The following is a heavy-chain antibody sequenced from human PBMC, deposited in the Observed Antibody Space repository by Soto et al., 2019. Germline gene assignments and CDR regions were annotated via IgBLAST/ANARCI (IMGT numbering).Heavy chain of an antibody. D-gene: IGHD1-26*01. CDR1: GGSISSGGYY. Sequence: QVQLQESGPGLVKPSQTLSLTCTVSGGSISSGGYYWSWIRQPPGKGLEWIGYIYYSGSTYYNPSLTRRFTISVDTSKNQLSLKLGAVSAADTAVYLCADSAVPDVLDIWGQGTMVTVSS. CDR3: ADSAVPDVLDI. V-gene: IGHV4-31*03. CDR2: IYYSGST. J-gene: IGHJ3*02.